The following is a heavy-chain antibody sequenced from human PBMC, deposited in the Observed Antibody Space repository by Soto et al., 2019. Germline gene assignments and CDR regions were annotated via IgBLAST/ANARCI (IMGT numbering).Heavy chain of an antibody. V-gene: IGHV4-59*12. J-gene: IGHJ6*02. D-gene: IGHD3-10*01. CDR2: IYYSDSI. Sequence: SETLSLTCTVSGGSISSYYWSWIRQPPGKGLEWIGYIYYSDSINYNPSLKSRVTISVDTSKNQFSLKLSSVTAADTAVYYCARVSGIYYYGMDVWGQGTTVTVSS. CDR3: ARVSGIYYYGMDV. CDR1: GGSISSYY.